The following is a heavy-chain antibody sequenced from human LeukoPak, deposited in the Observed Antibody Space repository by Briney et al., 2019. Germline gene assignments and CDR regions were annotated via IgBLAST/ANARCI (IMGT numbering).Heavy chain of an antibody. J-gene: IGHJ4*02. CDR3: ATQRGSYLWGTDFDY. CDR2: INPNSGDT. CDR1: GYTFTGYY. V-gene: IGHV1-2*02. D-gene: IGHD3-16*01. Sequence: SVTDSCMASGYTFTGYYMRWVRPAPGQGLEWMGWINPNSGDTKYGQKCQGRIPMTRDTSIGTAYMELSRLRSDDTAVYYCATQRGSYLWGTDFDYWGESPVHPVSS.